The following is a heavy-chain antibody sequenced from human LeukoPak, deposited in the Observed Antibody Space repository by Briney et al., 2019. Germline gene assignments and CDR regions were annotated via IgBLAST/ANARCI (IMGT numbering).Heavy chain of an antibody. J-gene: IGHJ5*02. CDR3: ARGGYYYDQPHFDP. CDR2: IIPIFGTA. Sequence: GSSVKVSCKASGGTFSRYAISCVRQAPGQGLEWMGGIIPIFGTANYAQKFQGRVTITADESTSTAYMELSSLRSEDTAVYYCARGGYYYDQPHFDPWGPGTLVTVSS. V-gene: IGHV1-69*01. CDR1: GGTFSRYA. D-gene: IGHD3-22*01.